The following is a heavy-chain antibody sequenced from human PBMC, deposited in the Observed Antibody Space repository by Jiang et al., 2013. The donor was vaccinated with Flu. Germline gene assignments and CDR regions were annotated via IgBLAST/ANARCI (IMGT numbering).Heavy chain of an antibody. J-gene: IGHJ1*01. Sequence: GAEVKKPGSSVKVSCKASGGTFSSYAISWVRQAPGQGLEWMGRIIPILGIANYAQKFQGRVTITADKSTSTAYMELSSLRSEDTAVYYCARKGNYYYDSSGSSEYFQHWARAPWSPSPQ. CDR2: IIPILGIA. CDR3: ARKGNYYYDSSGSSEYFQH. V-gene: IGHV1-69*04. D-gene: IGHD3-22*01. CDR1: GGTFSSYA.